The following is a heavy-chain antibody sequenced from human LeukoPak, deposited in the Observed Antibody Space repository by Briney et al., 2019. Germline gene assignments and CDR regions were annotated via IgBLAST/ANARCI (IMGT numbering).Heavy chain of an antibody. J-gene: IGHJ4*02. CDR1: GFTFSSYG. CDR2: ISSSSTYI. Sequence: GGSLRLSCAASGFTFSSYGMSRVRQAPGKGLEWVSSISSSSTYIYYADSVKGRFTISRDNAKNSLFLQMNSLRAEDTAVYYCARFALKTPPTDWGQGTLVTVSS. CDR3: ARFALKTPPTD. V-gene: IGHV3-21*01.